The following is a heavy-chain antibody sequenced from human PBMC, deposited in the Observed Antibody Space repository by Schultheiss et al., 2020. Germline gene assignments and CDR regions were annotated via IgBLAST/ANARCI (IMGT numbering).Heavy chain of an antibody. V-gene: IGHV4-34*01. CDR2: INHSGST. CDR3: ARAKTGFNWFDP. CDR1: GGSFSGYY. J-gene: IGHJ5*02. D-gene: IGHD2-15*01. Sequence: SETLSLTCAVYGGSFSGYYWSWIRQPPGKGLEWIGEINHSGSTNYNPSLKSRVTISVDTSKNQFSLKLSSVTAADTAVYYCARAKTGFNWFDPWGQGTLVTVSS.